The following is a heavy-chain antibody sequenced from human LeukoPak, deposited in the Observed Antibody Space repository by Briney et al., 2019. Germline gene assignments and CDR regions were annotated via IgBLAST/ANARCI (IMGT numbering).Heavy chain of an antibody. Sequence: GGSLRLSCAASGFTFSSYAMSWVRQAPGKGLEWVSAISGSGGSTYYADSVKGRFTISRDNAKKSVSLQMDGLRVEDTAVYYCVRESDFWSGPGIGRPLDVWGNGTTVTVSS. V-gene: IGHV3-23*01. CDR1: GFTFSSYA. D-gene: IGHD3-3*01. CDR3: VRESDFWSGPGIGRPLDV. J-gene: IGHJ6*04. CDR2: ISGSGGST.